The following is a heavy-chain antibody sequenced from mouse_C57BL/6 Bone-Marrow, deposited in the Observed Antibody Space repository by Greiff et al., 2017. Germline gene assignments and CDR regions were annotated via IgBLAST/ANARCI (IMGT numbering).Heavy chain of an antibody. CDR1: GYTFTDYE. J-gene: IGHJ2*01. CDR2: IDPETGGT. V-gene: IGHV1-15*01. Sequence: VQLQESGAELVRPGASVTLSCTASGYTFTDYEMHWVKQTPVHGLEWIGAIDPETGGTAYNQKFKGKAILTPDKSSSTAYMELRSLTSEDSAVYYCTRSARGFDYWDQGTTLTV. CDR3: TRSARGFDY.